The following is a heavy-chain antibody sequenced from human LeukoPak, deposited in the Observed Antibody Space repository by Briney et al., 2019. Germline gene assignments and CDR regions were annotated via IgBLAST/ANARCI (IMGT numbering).Heavy chain of an antibody. CDR1: GYSFTNYW. D-gene: IGHD3-9*01. CDR3: ARLHYDILTGYYGPAKNWFDP. J-gene: IGHJ5*02. Sequence: GESLKISCKGSGYSFTNYWIGWVRQMPGKGLEWMGIVYPGDSDTRYSPSFQGQVTISADKSISTAYLQWSSLKASDTAMYYCARLHYDILTGYYGPAKNWFDPWGQGTLVTVSS. V-gene: IGHV5-51*01. CDR2: VYPGDSDT.